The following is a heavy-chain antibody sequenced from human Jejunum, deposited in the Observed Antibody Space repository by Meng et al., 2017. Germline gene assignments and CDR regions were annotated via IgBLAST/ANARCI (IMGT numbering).Heavy chain of an antibody. J-gene: IGHJ4*02. CDR1: GCSISSVYW. CDR2: VYHSGST. CDR3: ARGGYYSFDY. D-gene: IGHD5-18*01. V-gene: IGHV4-4*02. Sequence: QVQRQGSGQGLVKPSETLSVTCGVFGCSISSVYWWNWVRQAPGKGLEWIGEVYHSGSTNYNPFLKSRVTISVDKSKNQFSLKLTSVTAADTAVYYCARGGYYSFDYWGQGTLVTVSS.